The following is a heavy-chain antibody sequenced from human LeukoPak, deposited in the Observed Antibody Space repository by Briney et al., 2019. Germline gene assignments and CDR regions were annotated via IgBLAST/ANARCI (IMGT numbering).Heavy chain of an antibody. Sequence: PSETLSLTCTVSGGSISSSSYYWGWIRRPPRKGLEWIGSIYYSGSTYYNPSLKSRVTISVDTSKNQFSLKLSSVTAADTAVYYCAGIAAAAYSYWGQGTLVTVSS. CDR1: GGSISSSSYY. V-gene: IGHV4-39*01. D-gene: IGHD6-13*01. CDR3: AGIAAAAYSY. CDR2: IYYSGST. J-gene: IGHJ4*02.